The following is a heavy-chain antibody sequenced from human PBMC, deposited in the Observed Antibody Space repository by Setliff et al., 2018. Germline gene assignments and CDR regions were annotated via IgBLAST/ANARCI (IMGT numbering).Heavy chain of an antibody. D-gene: IGHD2-15*01. CDR1: GFGFRSFG. V-gene: IGHV3-30*03. CDR2: ISFDGSDQ. J-gene: IGHJ4*02. CDR3: ARTCSGSGCYAGLES. Sequence: GGSLRLSCVASGFGFRSFGMYWVRQAPGKGLEWVAAISFDGSDQYYADSVKGRFTISRDNSKNTLYLQMNSLRPEDTAVYYCARTCSGSGCYAGLESWGQGTPVTVSS.